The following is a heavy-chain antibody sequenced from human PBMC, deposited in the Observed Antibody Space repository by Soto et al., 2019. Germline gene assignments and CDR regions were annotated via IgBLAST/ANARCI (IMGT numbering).Heavy chain of an antibody. CDR2: IIVGGGNT. V-gene: IGHV1-58*02. CDR3: VAELYSGRLGCPFDI. J-gene: IGHJ3*02. CDR1: GFTFSNSA. Sequence: SVKVSCKTSGFTFSNSAIQWVRQALGQRLEWIGWIIVGGGNTKYAQVLHERLTITRDISTGTAYMELSSLTSEDTAVYYCVAELYSGRLGCPFDIWGQGTVVTVSS. D-gene: IGHD1-26*01.